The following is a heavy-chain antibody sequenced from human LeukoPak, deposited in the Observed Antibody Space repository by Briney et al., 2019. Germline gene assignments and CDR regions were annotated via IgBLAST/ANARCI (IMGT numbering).Heavy chain of an antibody. CDR1: GFTFSDYT. CDR3: AIEGDGYNH. Sequence: PGGSLRLSCAASGFTFSDYTMTWIRQAPGKGLEWVSYITSSGNIINYRDSVRGRFTTSRDNAKNSLFLQMTSLRPDDTGLYYCAIEGDGYNHWGQGTLVTVSS. CDR2: ITSSGNII. J-gene: IGHJ4*02. D-gene: IGHD5-24*01. V-gene: IGHV3-11*04.